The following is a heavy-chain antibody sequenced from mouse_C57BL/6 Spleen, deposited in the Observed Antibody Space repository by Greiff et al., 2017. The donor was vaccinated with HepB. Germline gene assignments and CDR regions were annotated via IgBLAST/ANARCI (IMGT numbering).Heavy chain of an antibody. CDR1: GFTFNTYA. Sequence: EVKLMESGGGLVQPKGSLKLSCAASGFTFNTYAMHWVRQAPGKGLEWVARIRSKSSNYATYYADSVKDRFTISRDDSQRMLYLQMNNLKTEDTAMYYCVREEGNYYGYYYAMDYWGQGTSVTVSS. J-gene: IGHJ4*01. D-gene: IGHD1-1*01. CDR2: IRSKSSNYAT. CDR3: VREEGNYYGYYYAMDY. V-gene: IGHV10-3*01.